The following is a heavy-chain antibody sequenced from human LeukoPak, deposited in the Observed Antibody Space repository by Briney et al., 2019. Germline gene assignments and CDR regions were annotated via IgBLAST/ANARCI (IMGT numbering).Heavy chain of an antibody. CDR1: GFTVSSNY. Sequence: GGSLRLSCAASGFTVSSNYMSWVRQAPGKGLEWVSVIYSGGTTNYADSVKGRFTISRDNSKNTLFLQMNSLRAEDTAVYYCAKGPKLGDGFHCDYWGQGTLVTVSS. J-gene: IGHJ4*02. CDR3: AKGPKLGDGFHCDY. CDR2: IYSGGTT. V-gene: IGHV3-53*01. D-gene: IGHD5-24*01.